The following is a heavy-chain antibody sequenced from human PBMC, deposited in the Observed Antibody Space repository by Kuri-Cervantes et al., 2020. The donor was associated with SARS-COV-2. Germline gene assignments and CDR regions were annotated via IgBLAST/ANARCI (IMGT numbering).Heavy chain of an antibody. Sequence: GESLKISCAASGFTFSSYSMNWVRQAPGKGLEWVSSISSSSSYIYYADSVKGRFTISRDNSKNTLYLQMNSLRAEDTAVYYCAKATLPFDYWGQGTLVTVSS. V-gene: IGHV3-21*04. D-gene: IGHD5/OR15-5a*01. CDR1: GFTFSSYS. CDR3: AKATLPFDY. J-gene: IGHJ4*02. CDR2: ISSSSSYI.